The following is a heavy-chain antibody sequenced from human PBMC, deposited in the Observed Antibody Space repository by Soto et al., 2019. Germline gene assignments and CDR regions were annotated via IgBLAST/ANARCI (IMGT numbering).Heavy chain of an antibody. D-gene: IGHD2-2*01. CDR1: GFTFGDYA. CDR3: TRASDIVVVPAAPADY. Sequence: GGSLRLSCTASGFTFGDYAMSWFRQAPGKGLEWVGFIRSKAYGGTTEYAASVKGRFTISRDDSKSIAYLQMNSLKTEDTAVYYCTRASDIVVVPAAPADYWGQGTLVTVSS. J-gene: IGHJ4*02. V-gene: IGHV3-49*03. CDR2: IRSKAYGGTT.